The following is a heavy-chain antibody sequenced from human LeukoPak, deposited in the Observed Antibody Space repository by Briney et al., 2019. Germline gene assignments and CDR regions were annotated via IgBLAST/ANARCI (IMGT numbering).Heavy chain of an antibody. CDR3: ARGGFQDCSSTSCRPPMDV. D-gene: IGHD2-2*01. Sequence: ASVKVSCKASGYTFTSYGISWVRQAPGQGLEWMGWISAYNGNTNYAQKLQGRVTMTTDTSTSTAYMELKSLRSDDTAVYYCARGGFQDCSSTSCRPPMDVWGKGTTDTVSS. V-gene: IGHV1-18*01. J-gene: IGHJ6*03. CDR1: GYTFTSYG. CDR2: ISAYNGNT.